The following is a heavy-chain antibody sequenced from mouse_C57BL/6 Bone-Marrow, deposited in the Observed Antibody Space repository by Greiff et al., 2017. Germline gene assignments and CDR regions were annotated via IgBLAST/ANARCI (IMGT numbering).Heavy chain of an antibody. D-gene: IGHD3-1*01. Sequence: HLQQPGAELVKPGASVKLSCKASGYTFTSYWMHWVKQRPGRGLEWIGRIAPNSGGTKYNEKFKSKATLTVDKPSSTAYMQLSSLTSEDSAVYYCARGYAWFAYWGQGTLVTVSA. J-gene: IGHJ3*01. CDR2: IAPNSGGT. V-gene: IGHV1-72*01. CDR1: GYTFTSYW. CDR3: ARGYAWFAY.